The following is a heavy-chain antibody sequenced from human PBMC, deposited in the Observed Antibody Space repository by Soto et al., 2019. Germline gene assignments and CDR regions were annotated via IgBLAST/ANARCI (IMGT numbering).Heavy chain of an antibody. CDR1: GGSISSSSYY. D-gene: IGHD3-3*01. J-gene: IGHJ5*02. CDR3: ARHWVVDDFWSGYRSWFDP. Sequence: PSETLSLTCTVSGGSISSSSYYWGWIRHPPGKGLEWIGSIYYSGSTYYNPSLKSRVTISVDTSKNQFSLKLSSVTAADTAVYYCARHWVVDDFWSGYRSWFDPWGMGTLVTVST. V-gene: IGHV4-39*01. CDR2: IYYSGST.